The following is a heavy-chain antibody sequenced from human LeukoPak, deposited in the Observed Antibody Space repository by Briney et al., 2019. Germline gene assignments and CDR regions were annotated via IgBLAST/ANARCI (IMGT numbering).Heavy chain of an antibody. D-gene: IGHD1-26*01. CDR1: GGSISSYY. V-gene: IGHV4-59*08. Sequence: PSETLSLTCTASGGSISSYYWSWIRQPPGKGLEWIGYIYYSGSTNDNPSLKSRVTISADTSKNQFSLKLSSVTAADTAVYYCARRGAYYGNFDYWGQGTLVTVSS. CDR3: ARRGAYYGNFDY. CDR2: IYYSGST. J-gene: IGHJ4*02.